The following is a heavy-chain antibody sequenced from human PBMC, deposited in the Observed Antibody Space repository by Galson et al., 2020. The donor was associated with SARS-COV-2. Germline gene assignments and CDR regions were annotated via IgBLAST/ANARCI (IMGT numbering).Heavy chain of an antibody. J-gene: IGHJ4*02. Sequence: SETLSLTCTVSGGSISSSSYYWGWIRQPPGKGLEWIGSIYYSGSTYYNPSLKSRVTISVDTSKNQFSLKLSSVTAADTAVYYCARDRRQLVPVPPDYWGQGTLVTVSS. CDR2: IYYSGST. D-gene: IGHD6-13*01. CDR3: ARDRRQLVPVPPDY. CDR1: GGSISSSSYY. V-gene: IGHV4-39*07.